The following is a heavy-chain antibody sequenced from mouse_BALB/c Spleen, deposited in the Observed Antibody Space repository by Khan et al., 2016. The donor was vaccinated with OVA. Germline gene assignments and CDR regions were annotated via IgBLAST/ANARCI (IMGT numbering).Heavy chain of an antibody. CDR2: VSTGGSYT. CDR1: GFTFSTYG. J-gene: IGHJ3*01. D-gene: IGHD1-1*01. V-gene: IGHV5-6*01. CDR3: TRLAYYYDSEGFAY. Sequence: EVQLEESGGDLVKPGGSLKLSCAASGFTFSTYGMSWVRQTADRRLEWVATVSTGGSYTYYPDSVKGRFTISRANAKNTLYLQMNSLKSEDTAMFYCTRLAYYYDSEGFAYWGQGTLVTVSA.